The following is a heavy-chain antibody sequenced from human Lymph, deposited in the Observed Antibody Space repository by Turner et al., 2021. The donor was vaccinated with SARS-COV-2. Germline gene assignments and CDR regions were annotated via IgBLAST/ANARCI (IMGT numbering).Heavy chain of an antibody. D-gene: IGHD1-26*01. J-gene: IGHJ4*02. V-gene: IGHV3-9*01. Sequence: EVQLVESGGGLVQPGRSLSLSCPASGFTFDDYAMHWVRQAPGKGLEWVSGINWSGGSIAYADSVKGRFTISRDNPKNSLYLQMNSLRAEDTAFYYCAKDLAGTYYSSFDYWGQGTLVTVSS. CDR2: INWSGGSI. CDR3: AKDLAGTYYSSFDY. CDR1: GFTFDDYA.